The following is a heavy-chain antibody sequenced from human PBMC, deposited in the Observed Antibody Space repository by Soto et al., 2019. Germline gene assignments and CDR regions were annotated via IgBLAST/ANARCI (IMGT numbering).Heavy chain of an antibody. V-gene: IGHV3-73*02. CDR1: GFTFSGSV. J-gene: IGHJ4*02. D-gene: IGHD3-3*01. Sequence: EVQLVESGGGLVQPGGSLKLSCAASGFTFSGSVMHWVRQASGKGLDWVGRIRSKANNYATAYAVSVKGRFTISSDDSRNTAYLQMNSLKTEDTAVYYCARGGYDFWSGHPKGLDYWGQGTVVTVSS. CDR3: ARGGYDFWSGHPKGLDY. CDR2: IRSKANNYAT.